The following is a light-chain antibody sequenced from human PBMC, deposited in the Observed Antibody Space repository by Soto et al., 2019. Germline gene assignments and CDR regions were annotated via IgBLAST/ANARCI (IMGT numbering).Light chain of an antibody. V-gene: IGKV3-15*01. CDR1: RHNSSD. J-gene: IGKJ1*01. Sequence: DIATLSFRAERHNSSDLAWYQQKPGEAPRILIYGASTRATGIPARFSGSGSGTEFTLTISSLQSEEFAVYYCQQYNNWPSTFGQGTKVDIK. CDR3: QQYNNWPST. CDR2: GAS.